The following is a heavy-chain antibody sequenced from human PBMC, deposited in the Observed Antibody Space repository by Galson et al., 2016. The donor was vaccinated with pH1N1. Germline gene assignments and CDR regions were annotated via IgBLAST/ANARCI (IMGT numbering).Heavy chain of an antibody. D-gene: IGHD4-17*01. CDR1: GFTFDAFA. CDR3: AKDHCSHGDTNCFYFDL. J-gene: IGHJ2*01. V-gene: IGHV3-9*01. Sequence: SLRLSCAASGFTFDAFAMHWVRQVPGEGLEWVSVITWNSHVIDYADSVKGRFTISRDNARNSLYLQMNNLRPEDSAFYFCAKDHCSHGDTNCFYFDLWGRGTLVSVFS. CDR2: ITWNSHVI.